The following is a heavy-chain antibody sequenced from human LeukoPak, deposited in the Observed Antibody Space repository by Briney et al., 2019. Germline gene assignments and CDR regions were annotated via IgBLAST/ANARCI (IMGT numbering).Heavy chain of an antibody. CDR1: GGSVSSTNW. Sequence: PSETLSLTCGVSGGSVSSTNWWTWIGHPPGKGREWIGEVHLDGRTNFNPSLKSRLTMSVDLSENHVSLKLTSVTAADTAVYYCAREGGFYRPLDYSGQGTLVTVSS. V-gene: IGHV4-4*02. CDR2: VHLDGRT. J-gene: IGHJ4*02. D-gene: IGHD6-25*01. CDR3: AREGGFYRPLDY.